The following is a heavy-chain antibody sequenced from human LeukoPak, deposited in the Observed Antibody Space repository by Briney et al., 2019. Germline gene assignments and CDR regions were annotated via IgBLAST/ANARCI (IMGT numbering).Heavy chain of an antibody. Sequence: PGGSLRLSCAASGFTFSSYSMNWVRQAPGKGLEWVSSISSSSSYIYYADSVKGRFTISRDNAKNSLYLQMNSLRAEDTAVYYCARDHREGELGYFDYWGQGTLVTVSS. CDR1: GFTFSSYS. D-gene: IGHD1-26*01. V-gene: IGHV3-21*01. J-gene: IGHJ4*02. CDR3: ARDHREGELGYFDY. CDR2: ISSSSSYI.